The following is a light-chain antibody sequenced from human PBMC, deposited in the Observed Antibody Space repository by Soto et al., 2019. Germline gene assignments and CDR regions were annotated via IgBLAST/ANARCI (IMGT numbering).Light chain of an antibody. CDR2: GNR. CDR3: SSYAGSNNFDVV. V-gene: IGLV1-40*01. Sequence: QAVLTQPPSVSGAPGQRVTISCTGNNSNLGAGYDVHWYQQLPGAAPKLVIFGNRNRPSGVPERFSGSKSGTSASLAITGLQAEDEADYYCSSYAGSNNFDVVFGGGTKVTVL. CDR1: NSNLGAGYD. J-gene: IGLJ2*01.